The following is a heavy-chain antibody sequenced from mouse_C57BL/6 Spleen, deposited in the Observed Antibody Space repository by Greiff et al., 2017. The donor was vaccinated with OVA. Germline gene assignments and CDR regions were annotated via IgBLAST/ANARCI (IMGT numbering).Heavy chain of an antibody. CDR2: ISSGGDNT. CDR1: GFTFSSYA. Sequence: EVQLVESGEGLVQPGGSLTLSCAASGFTFSSYAMSWVRQTPEKRLEWVAYISSGGDNTYYADTVTGRFTISRDNARNTLYLQMSSLKSEDTAMYYCTRDGYSAWFAYWGQGTLVTVSA. CDR3: TRDGYSAWFAY. V-gene: IGHV5-9-1*02. J-gene: IGHJ3*01. D-gene: IGHD2-3*01.